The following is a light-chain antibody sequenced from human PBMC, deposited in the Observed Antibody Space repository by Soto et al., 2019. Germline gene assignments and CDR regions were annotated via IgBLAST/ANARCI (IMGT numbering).Light chain of an antibody. J-gene: IGKJ1*01. Sequence: EIVLTQSPATLSLSPGERATLSCRASQSVSSYFAWYQQKPGQTPRLLIYDTSYRATGIPARFSASGSGTAIALTIRCLATAEFAVYDCQQRTNWPWTFGQGTKVEIK. CDR1: QSVSSY. V-gene: IGKV3-11*01. CDR2: DTS. CDR3: QQRTNWPWT.